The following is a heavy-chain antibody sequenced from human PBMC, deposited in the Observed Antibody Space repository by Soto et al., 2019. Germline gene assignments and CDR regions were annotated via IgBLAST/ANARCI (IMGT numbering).Heavy chain of an antibody. D-gene: IGHD1-26*01. Sequence: LRLSCAASGFTFSSYGMHWVRQAPGKGLEWVAVISYDGSNKYYADSVKGRFTISRDNSKNTVYLEMNNLRAEDTAMYYCAKGGSGSYLTYYYYYGMDVWGQGTTVTVS. J-gene: IGHJ6*02. CDR2: ISYDGSNK. CDR3: AKGGSGSYLTYYYYYGMDV. V-gene: IGHV3-30*18. CDR1: GFTFSSYG.